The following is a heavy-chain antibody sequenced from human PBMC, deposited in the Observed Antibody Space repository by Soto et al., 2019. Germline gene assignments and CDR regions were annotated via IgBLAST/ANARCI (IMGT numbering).Heavy chain of an antibody. J-gene: IGHJ6*02. CDR3: ARIEANGYYLGLDV. Sequence: EWSGEINHSGSTNYTPSLKSRVTISVDTSKNQFSLKLSSVTAAETAVYYCARIEANGYYLGLDVWGQGTADT. CDR2: INHSGST. V-gene: IGHV4-34*01. D-gene: IGHD1-26*01.